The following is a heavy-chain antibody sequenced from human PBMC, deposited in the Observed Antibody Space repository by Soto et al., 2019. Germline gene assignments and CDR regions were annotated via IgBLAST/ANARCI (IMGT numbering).Heavy chain of an antibody. J-gene: IGHJ4*02. Sequence: EVQLVESGGGLVQPGRSLRLSCAASGFTFDDYAMHWVLQAPGKGLEWVSGISWNSGSIGYADSVKGRFTISRDNAKNSLYLQMNSLRAEDTALYYCAKDRNDYGDYDPNFDYWGQGTLVTVSS. CDR2: ISWNSGSI. CDR1: GFTFDDYA. D-gene: IGHD4-17*01. CDR3: AKDRNDYGDYDPNFDY. V-gene: IGHV3-9*01.